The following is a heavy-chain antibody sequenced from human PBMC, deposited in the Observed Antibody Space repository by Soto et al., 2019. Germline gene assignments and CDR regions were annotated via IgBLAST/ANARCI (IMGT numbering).Heavy chain of an antibody. CDR2: IYYSGST. V-gene: IGHV4-61*01. CDR3: ARDKGVLCGSGSYYYYYYGMDV. J-gene: IGHJ6*02. Sequence: SETLSLTCTVSGGSVSSGSYYWSWIRQPPGKGLEWIGYIYYSGSTNYNPSLKSRVTISVDTSKNQFSLKLSSVTAADTAVYYCARDKGVLCGSGSYYYYYYGMDVWGQGTTVTVSS. D-gene: IGHD3-10*01. CDR1: GGSVSSGSYY.